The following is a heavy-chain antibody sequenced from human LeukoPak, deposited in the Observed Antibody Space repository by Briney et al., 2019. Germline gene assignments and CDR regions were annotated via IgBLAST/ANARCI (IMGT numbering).Heavy chain of an antibody. Sequence: PSETLSLTCTVSGVSISSYYWSWIRQPPGKGLEWIAYIHYTGSTNYNPSLKSRVTISVDKSKNQFSLKLSSVTAADTAVYYCARDSSGYSDYWGQGTLVTVSS. V-gene: IGHV4-59*12. D-gene: IGHD3-22*01. J-gene: IGHJ4*02. CDR3: ARDSSGYSDY. CDR1: GVSISSYY. CDR2: IHYTGST.